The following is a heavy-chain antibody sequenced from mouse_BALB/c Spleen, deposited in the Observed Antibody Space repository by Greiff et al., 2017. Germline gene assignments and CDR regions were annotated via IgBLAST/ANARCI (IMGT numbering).Heavy chain of an antibody. D-gene: IGHD2-4*01. CDR3: ARITGGYFDY. V-gene: IGHV5-9-4*01. CDR1: GFTFSSYA. CDR2: ISSGGSYT. J-gene: IGHJ2*01. Sequence: EVHLVESGGGLVKPGGSLKLSCAASGFTFSSYAMSWVRQSPEKRLEWVAEISSGGSYTYYPDTVTGRFTISRDNAKNTLYLEMSSLRSEDTAMYYCARITGGYFDYWGQGTTLTVSS.